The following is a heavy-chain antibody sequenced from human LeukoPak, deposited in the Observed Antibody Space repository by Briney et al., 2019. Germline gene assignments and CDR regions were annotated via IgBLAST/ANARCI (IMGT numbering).Heavy chain of an antibody. CDR1: GFTFSNYS. CDR2: ISSSSSTI. V-gene: IGHV3-48*02. Sequence: PVESLRLSCAASGFTFSNYSMKWVRQAPGKGLEWVSYISSSSSTIYYADSVKGRFTISRDNAKNSLYLQMNSLRDDDTAVYYCARGAHYGDSNEYYFDYWGQGTLVTVSS. CDR3: ARGAHYGDSNEYYFDY. J-gene: IGHJ4*02. D-gene: IGHD4-17*01.